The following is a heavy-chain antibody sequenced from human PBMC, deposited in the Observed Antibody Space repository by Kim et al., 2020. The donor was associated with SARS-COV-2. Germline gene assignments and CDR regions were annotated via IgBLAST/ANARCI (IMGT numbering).Heavy chain of an antibody. Sequence: ASVKVSCKASGYTFTSYYMHWVRQAPGQGLEWMGIINPSGGSTSYAQKFQGRVTMTRDTSTSTVYMELSSLRSEDTAVYYCARGVVPIATGVAGIMDVWGQGTTVTVSS. CDR1: GYTFTSYY. J-gene: IGHJ6*02. CDR3: ARGVVPIATGVAGIMDV. V-gene: IGHV1-46*01. CDR2: INPSGGST. D-gene: IGHD6-19*01.